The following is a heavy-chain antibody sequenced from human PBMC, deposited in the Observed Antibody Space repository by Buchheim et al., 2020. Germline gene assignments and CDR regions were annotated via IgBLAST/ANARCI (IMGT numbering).Heavy chain of an antibody. CDR3: SRGGGLVLAYAMDV. Sequence: QVQVVESGGGVVQPGRSLRLSCTASGFTFNNDALHWVRQAPGKGLEWVALISYDGANKYYAESVKGRFNISRDNSKNTASLQMDSLTTEDSAVYYCSRGGGLVLAYAMDVWGQGTT. CDR2: ISYDGANK. CDR1: GFTFNNDA. J-gene: IGHJ6*02. D-gene: IGHD2-15*01. V-gene: IGHV3-30-3*01.